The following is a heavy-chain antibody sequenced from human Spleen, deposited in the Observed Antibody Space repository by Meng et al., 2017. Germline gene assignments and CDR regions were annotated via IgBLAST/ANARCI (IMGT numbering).Heavy chain of an antibody. V-gene: IGHV4-34*01. Sequence: QVQLQQWGAGLLKPSETLSLTCASYGESCSGYSWSWIRQPPGKGLEWIGEINHSGSTNYNPSLKSQVTISVDTSKSQFSLKLSSVTAADTAVYYCARLARPRYYNWNDGSRAYFDYWGQGTLVTVSS. CDR2: INHSGST. CDR1: GESCSGYS. CDR3: ARLARPRYYNWNDGSRAYFDY. D-gene: IGHD1-20*01. J-gene: IGHJ4*02.